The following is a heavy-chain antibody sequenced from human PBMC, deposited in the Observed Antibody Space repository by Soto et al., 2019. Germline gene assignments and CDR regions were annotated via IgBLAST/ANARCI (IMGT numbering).Heavy chain of an antibody. CDR1: GFSLSTRGVG. J-gene: IGHJ5*02. Sequence: QITLKESGPTLVKPTQTLTLTCTFSGFSLSTRGVGVGWIRQPPGKALEWLALIYWDDDKRYSPSLKRMLTITKDTSKNQVVLTRTIMDPVDTATYYCAHTTVYRNSNNWFVPWGQGTLVTVSS. CDR2: IYWDDDK. D-gene: IGHD4-4*01. V-gene: IGHV2-5*02. CDR3: AHTTVYRNSNNWFVP.